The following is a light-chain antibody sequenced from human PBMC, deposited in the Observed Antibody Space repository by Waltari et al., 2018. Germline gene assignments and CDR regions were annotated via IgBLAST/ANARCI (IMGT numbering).Light chain of an antibody. V-gene: IGLV1-40*01. CDR3: QSYDSSLSGGV. CDR1: SSNIGAGYD. CDR2: VKS. J-gene: IGLJ2*01. Sequence: QSVLTQPPSVSGAPGQRVTISCTGSSSNIGAGYDVHWYQQLPGTAPILLIDVKSNRPSGVPDRCSGAKSGTSASLAITGRQAEDEADYYCQSYDSSLSGGVFGGGTKLTVL.